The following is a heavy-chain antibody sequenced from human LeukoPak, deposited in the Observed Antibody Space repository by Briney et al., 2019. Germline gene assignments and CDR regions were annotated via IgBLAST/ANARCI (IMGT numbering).Heavy chain of an antibody. CDR3: ARASRGIAARTHFDY. V-gene: IGHV4-34*01. D-gene: IGHD6-6*01. CDR2: INHSGST. J-gene: IGHJ4*02. CDR1: GGSFSGCY. Sequence: SETLSLTCAVYGGSFSGCYWSWIRQPPGKGLEWIGEINHSGSTNYNPSLKSRVTISVDTSKNQFSLKLSSVTAADTAVYYCARASRGIAARTHFDYWGQGTLVTVSS.